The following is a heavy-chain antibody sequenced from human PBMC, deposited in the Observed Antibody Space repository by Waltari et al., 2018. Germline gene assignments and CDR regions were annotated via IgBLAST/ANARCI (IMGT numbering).Heavy chain of an antibody. Sequence: ELQLLESGGGLVQLGGSLSPSCPASGFTFSSYWMHWVRQVPGKGLVWVSRINTDGSSTAYADSVKGRFTISRDNAKNTLYLQMSSLRAEDTAVYYCARGWLDPWGQGTLVTVSS. CDR1: GFTFSSYW. CDR3: ARGWLDP. J-gene: IGHJ5*02. CDR2: INTDGSST. V-gene: IGHV3-74*01.